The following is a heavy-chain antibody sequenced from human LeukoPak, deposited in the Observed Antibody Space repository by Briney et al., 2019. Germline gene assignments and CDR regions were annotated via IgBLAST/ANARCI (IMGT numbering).Heavy chain of an antibody. J-gene: IGHJ4*02. V-gene: IGHV1-69*04. CDR2: IIPILGIA. D-gene: IGHD1-26*01. Sequence: SVKVSCKASGGTFSSYAISWVRQAPGQGLEWMGRIIPILGIANYAQKFQGRVTITADKSTSTAYMELSSLRSEDTAVYYCARGSGSFPPFDYWGQGTLVTVSS. CDR1: GGTFSSYA. CDR3: ARGSGSFPPFDY.